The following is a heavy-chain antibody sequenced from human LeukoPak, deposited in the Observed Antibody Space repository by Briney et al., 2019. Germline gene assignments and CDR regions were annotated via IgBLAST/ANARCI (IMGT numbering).Heavy chain of an antibody. Sequence: GGSLRLSCAASGFTFSSYSMNWVRQAPGEGLEWVSYISSSSTIYYADSVKGRFTISRDNAKNSLYLQMNSLRAEDTAVYYCARETRPFDWLLPFDYWGQGTLVTVSS. D-gene: IGHD3-9*01. CDR1: GFTFSSYS. CDR3: ARETRPFDWLLPFDY. CDR2: ISSSSTI. V-gene: IGHV3-48*04. J-gene: IGHJ4*02.